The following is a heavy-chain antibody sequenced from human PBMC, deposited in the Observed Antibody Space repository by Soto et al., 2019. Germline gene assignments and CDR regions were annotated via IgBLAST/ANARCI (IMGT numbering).Heavy chain of an antibody. Sequence: GGSLRLSCAASEFTFGNYAMSWVRQAPGKGLEWVSDISGSGGNTNYADSVKGRFTILRDNSKNTLYLQINSLRVEDTAIYSCAKDSGYSDYPDYWGQGTLVTVSS. J-gene: IGHJ4*02. CDR3: AKDSGYSDYPDY. V-gene: IGHV3-23*01. D-gene: IGHD4-17*01. CDR2: ISGSGGNT. CDR1: EFTFGNYA.